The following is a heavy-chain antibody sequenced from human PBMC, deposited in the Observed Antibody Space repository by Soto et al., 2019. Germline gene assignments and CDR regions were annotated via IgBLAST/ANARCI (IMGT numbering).Heavy chain of an antibody. CDR3: ARDLGYCSSTSCYAVNWFDP. J-gene: IGHJ5*02. D-gene: IGHD2-2*01. V-gene: IGHV1-46*03. Sequence: ASVKVSCKASGYTFTSYYMHWVRQAPGQGLEWMGIINPSGGSTSYAQKFQGRVTMTRDTSTSTVYMELSSLRSEDTAVYYCARDLGYCSSTSCYAVNWFDPWGQGTLVTVSS. CDR1: GYTFTSYY. CDR2: INPSGGST.